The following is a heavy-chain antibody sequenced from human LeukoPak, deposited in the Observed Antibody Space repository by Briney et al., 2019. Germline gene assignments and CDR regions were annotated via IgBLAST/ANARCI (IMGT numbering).Heavy chain of an antibody. Sequence: GGSLRLSCSASGFAFGGFAMGWVRQAPGKGLEWVSSISGSGGNTYYADSVEGRFTVSRDNSKNTLYPQMNSLRAEDTALYYCARGRGGDYVPSRFDYWGQGTLVTVSS. CDR3: ARGRGGDYVPSRFDY. D-gene: IGHD4-17*01. CDR1: GFAFGGFA. CDR2: ISGSGGNT. V-gene: IGHV3-23*01. J-gene: IGHJ4*02.